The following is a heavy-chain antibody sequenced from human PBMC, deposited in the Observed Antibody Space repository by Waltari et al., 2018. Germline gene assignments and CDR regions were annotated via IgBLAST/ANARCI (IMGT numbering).Heavy chain of an antibody. CDR1: CCPISTNNFY. J-gene: IGHJ6*03. CDR2: VHYTGNP. CDR3: ARLFNHYIDV. Sequence: QLQLQESGPGLVKSSETLSLICSFSCCPISTNNFYWGWIRQTPGKGLEWIGSVHYTGNPYYNPPLKHRVTISVDSSKNEFSLRLRSVTASDTAVYYCARLFNHYIDVWGRGTAVTVSS. V-gene: IGHV4-39*01.